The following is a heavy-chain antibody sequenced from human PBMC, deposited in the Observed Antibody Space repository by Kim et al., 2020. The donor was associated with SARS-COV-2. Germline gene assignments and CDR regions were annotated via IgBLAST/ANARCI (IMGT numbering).Heavy chain of an antibody. CDR3: AREGRWLQFRAP. CDR1: GGSFSGYY. Sequence: SETLSLTCAVYGGSFSGYYWSWIRQPPGKGLEWIGEINHSGSTNYNPSLKSRVTISVDTSKNQFSLKLSSVTAADTAVYYCAREGRWLQFRAPWGQGTLVTVSS. J-gene: IGHJ5*02. V-gene: IGHV4-34*01. D-gene: IGHD5-12*01. CDR2: INHSGST.